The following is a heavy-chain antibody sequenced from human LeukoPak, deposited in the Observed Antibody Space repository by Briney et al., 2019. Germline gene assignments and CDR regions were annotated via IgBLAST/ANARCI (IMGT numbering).Heavy chain of an antibody. J-gene: IGHJ4*02. V-gene: IGHV3-21*01. Sequence: PGGSLRLSCEASGFTFNTYSMNWARQAPGKGLEWVSSIDSSGGYMFYADSVKGRFTISRDNAKNSLYLQMNSLRAEDTAVYYCARAAAGATYFDYWGQGTLVTVSS. CDR3: ARAAAGATYFDY. CDR1: GFTFNTYS. CDR2: IDSSGGYM. D-gene: IGHD1-1*01.